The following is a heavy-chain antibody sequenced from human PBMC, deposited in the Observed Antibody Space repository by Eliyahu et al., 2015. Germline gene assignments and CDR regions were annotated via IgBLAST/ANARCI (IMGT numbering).Heavy chain of an antibody. Sequence: EVQLLESGGGLVQPGGSLXLPWAASGFXFSSYAXSWVRQAPGKGLEWVSAISGSGGSTYYADSVKGRFTISRDNSKNTLYLQMNSLRAEDTAVYYCAKDKSYGTYYFDYWGQGTLVTVSS. CDR3: AKDKSYGTYYFDY. V-gene: IGHV3-23*01. CDR2: ISGSGGST. CDR1: GFXFSSYA. D-gene: IGHD1-26*01. J-gene: IGHJ4*02.